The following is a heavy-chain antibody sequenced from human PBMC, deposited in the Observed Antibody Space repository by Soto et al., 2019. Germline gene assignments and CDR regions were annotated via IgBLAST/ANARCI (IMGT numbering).Heavy chain of an antibody. D-gene: IGHD3-10*01. V-gene: IGHV3-74*01. CDR1: GFTFSKYW. CDR2: VSSDGSFT. Sequence: EVQLVESGGGLVQPGGSLRLSCAASGFTFSKYWMHWVRQAPGKGLVWVARVSSDGSFTYYADSVKGRFTISRDNAQNTLYLQMSTLRPDDTAVYYCARERDMGSSAFDCWGQGTLVTVSS. CDR3: ARERDMGSSAFDC. J-gene: IGHJ4*02.